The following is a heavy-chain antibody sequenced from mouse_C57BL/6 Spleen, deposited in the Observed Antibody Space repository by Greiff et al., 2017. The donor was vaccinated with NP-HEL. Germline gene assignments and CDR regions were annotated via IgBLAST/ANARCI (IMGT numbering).Heavy chain of an antibody. Sequence: VQLQQSGAELMKPGASVKLSCKATGYTFTGYWIEWVKQRPGHGLEWIGEILPGSGSTNYNEKFKGKATFTADRSSNTAYMQLSSLTTEDSAIYYCASRKLDSSGPGFAYWGQGTLVTVSA. D-gene: IGHD3-2*02. CDR2: ILPGSGST. CDR3: ASRKLDSSGPGFAY. V-gene: IGHV1-9*01. CDR1: GYTFTGYW. J-gene: IGHJ3*01.